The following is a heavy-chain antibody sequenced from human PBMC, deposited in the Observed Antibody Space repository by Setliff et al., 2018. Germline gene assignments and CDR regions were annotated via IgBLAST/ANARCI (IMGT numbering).Heavy chain of an antibody. CDR2: VTTTGGFT. CDR1: GFTFSSFA. V-gene: IGHV3-23*01. Sequence: PGGSLRLSCAASGFTFSSFAMSWFRQAPGKGLEWLSYVTTTGGFTKEADSVRGRFSVSRDNSKKSVCLQINDLRAEDTALYFCAKGGDWDDQHYAFDIWGQGTMVTVSS. CDR3: AKGGDWDDQHYAFDI. J-gene: IGHJ3*02. D-gene: IGHD1-1*01.